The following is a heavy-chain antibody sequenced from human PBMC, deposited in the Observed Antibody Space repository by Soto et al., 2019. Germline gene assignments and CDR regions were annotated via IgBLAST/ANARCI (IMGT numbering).Heavy chain of an antibody. CDR2: ISWNRAAT. J-gene: IGHJ4*02. V-gene: IGHV3-9*01. CDR1: GFTFDDYA. D-gene: IGHD3-10*01. Sequence: EVQLVESGGGLVQPGGSLRLSCAASGFTFDDYAIHWVRQAPGKGLAWVSGISWNRAATGYMNSMKGRFSSSRDITKNARYLQMPSLRSEDTAVYYCANLPLYGSGCDCWVQGTLVTVSS. CDR3: ANLPLYGSGCDC.